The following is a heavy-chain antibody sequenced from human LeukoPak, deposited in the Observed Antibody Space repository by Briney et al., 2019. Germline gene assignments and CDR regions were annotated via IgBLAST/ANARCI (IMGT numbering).Heavy chain of an antibody. V-gene: IGHV4-4*07. CDR3: ANGGNSGSYFED. Sequence: SETLSLTCTVSGASVDTYYWSWVRQPAGKGLEWIGRMYTRGRTHYSPSLESRLTMSVDTSKNQFSLKLTSVTAADTAVYYCANGGNSGSYFEDWGQGTLVTVSS. J-gene: IGHJ4*02. D-gene: IGHD1-26*01. CDR1: GASVDTYY. CDR2: MYTRGRT.